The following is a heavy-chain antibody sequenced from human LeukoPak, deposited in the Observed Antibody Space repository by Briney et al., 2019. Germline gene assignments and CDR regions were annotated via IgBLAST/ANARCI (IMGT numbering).Heavy chain of an antibody. J-gene: IGHJ4*02. V-gene: IGHV3-66*01. CDR1: GFTVSSNY. CDR3: ARDLSERSDY. CDR2: IYSGGST. Sequence: PGGSLRLSCAASGFTVSSNYMSWVRQAPGKGLEWVSVIYSGGSTYYADSVKGRFTISRDNSKNTLYLQMNSLRAEDTAVYCCARDLSERSDYWGQGTLVTVSS.